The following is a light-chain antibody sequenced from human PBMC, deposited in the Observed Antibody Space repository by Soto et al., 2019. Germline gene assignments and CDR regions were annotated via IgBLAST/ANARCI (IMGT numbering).Light chain of an antibody. CDR3: QQSYSTPPWT. V-gene: IGKV1-39*01. Sequence: DIQMTQSPSSLSASVGDRVTITCRASQSIVTYLNWYLQKPGKAPKLLIYAASNLQSGVPSRFSGSGSGTDFTLTISSLQPEDFVTYFCQQSYSTPPWTFGQGTKVDSK. J-gene: IGKJ1*01. CDR2: AAS. CDR1: QSIVTY.